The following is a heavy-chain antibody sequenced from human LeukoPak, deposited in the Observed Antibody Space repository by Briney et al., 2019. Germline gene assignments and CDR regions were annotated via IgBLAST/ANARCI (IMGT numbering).Heavy chain of an antibody. J-gene: IGHJ3*02. V-gene: IGHV1-18*01. CDR1: GYTFTSYG. CDR2: ISAYNGNT. Sequence: ASVKVSCKASGYTFTSYGISWVRQAPGQGLEWMGWISAYNGNTNYAQKLQGRVTMTTDTPTSTAYMELRSLRSDDTAVYYCARVGRSYYGSGSYYNDAFDIWGQGTMVTVSS. CDR3: ARVGRSYYGSGSYYNDAFDI. D-gene: IGHD3-10*01.